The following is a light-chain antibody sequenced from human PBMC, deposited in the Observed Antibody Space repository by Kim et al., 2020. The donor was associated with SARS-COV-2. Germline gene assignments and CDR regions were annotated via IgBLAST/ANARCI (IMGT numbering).Light chain of an antibody. CDR2: GAS. Sequence: DIQLTQSPSFLSASVGDRVTITCRASQGISNALAWYQQRPGKAPTLLIYGASTLQSGVPSRFSGSGSGAEFSLTISSLQAEDFATYFCQQSNSFPRTFGQGTRLEIK. V-gene: IGKV1-9*01. CDR1: QGISNA. CDR3: QQSNSFPRT. J-gene: IGKJ5*01.